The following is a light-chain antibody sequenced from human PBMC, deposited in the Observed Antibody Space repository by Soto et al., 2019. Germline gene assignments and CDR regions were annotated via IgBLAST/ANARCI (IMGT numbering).Light chain of an antibody. CDR2: GAS. CDR3: QQDGSSPLT. J-gene: IGKJ4*01. Sequence: DMVLTQSPCTLSSSPGERATLSCRASQGISSSYLAWYQQKPGQAPRLLIYGASSRDTAIPDRFSGSGSGTDFTLTISSLEPEDFALYYCQQDGSSPLTFGGGTKVEIK. V-gene: IGKV3-20*01. CDR1: QGISSSY.